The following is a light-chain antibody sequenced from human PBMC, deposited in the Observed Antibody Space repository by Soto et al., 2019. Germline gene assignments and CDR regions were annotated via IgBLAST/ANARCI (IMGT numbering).Light chain of an antibody. CDR3: QQLNSYSRT. Sequence: DIQLTQSPSFLSASVGDRVTITCRASQGISSYLAWYQQRPGKAPKLLIYAASTLQSGVPSRFSGSGSGTEFTLTISSLQPEDLATYYCQQLNSYSRTFGQGTRLEI. J-gene: IGKJ5*01. CDR1: QGISSY. CDR2: AAS. V-gene: IGKV1-9*01.